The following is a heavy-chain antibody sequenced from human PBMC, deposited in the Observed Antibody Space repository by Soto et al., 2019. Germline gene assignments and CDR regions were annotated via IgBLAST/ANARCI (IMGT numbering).Heavy chain of an antibody. CDR2: INHSGST. V-gene: IGHV4-34*01. Sequence: QVQLQQWGAGLLKPSETLSLTCAVYGGSFSGYYWSWIRQPPGKGLEWIGEINHSGSTNYNPSLKSRVTISVDTSKNQFSLKLSYVTAADTAVYYCARSLNSSSNYYFDYWGQGTLVTVSS. J-gene: IGHJ4*02. CDR3: ARSLNSSSNYYFDY. CDR1: GGSFSGYY. D-gene: IGHD6-6*01.